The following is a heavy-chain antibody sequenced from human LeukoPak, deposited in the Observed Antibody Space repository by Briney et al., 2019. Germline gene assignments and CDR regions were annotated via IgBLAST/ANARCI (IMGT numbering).Heavy chain of an antibody. J-gene: IGHJ4*02. CDR2: IYYSGRT. CDR3: ARHPYWYDSSGYPLDY. Sequence: SETLSLTCTVSGGSISSSSYYWGWIRQPPGKGLEWIGSIYYSGRTYYNPSLKSRVSISVDTSKNQFSLKMSSVTAADTAVYFCARHPYWYDSSGYPLDYWGQGILVTVSP. D-gene: IGHD3-22*01. V-gene: IGHV4-39*01. CDR1: GGSISSSSYY.